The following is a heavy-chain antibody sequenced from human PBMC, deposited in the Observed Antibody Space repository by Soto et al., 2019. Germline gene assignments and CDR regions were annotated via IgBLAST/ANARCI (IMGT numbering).Heavy chain of an antibody. D-gene: IGHD4-17*01. CDR2: IFRTGAT. CDR3: ARGGDYTWHT. J-gene: IGHJ5*02. V-gene: IGHV4-4*02. Sequence: QVRLQESGPGLVQPSGTLSLTCAVSGDSVSGDSWWSWLRQSPGKGLEWIGEIFRTGATHYNPSLNSRVAISVDKSKNQVSLKMTSVTAADTAVYYCARGGDYTWHTWDQGTLVTVFS. CDR1: GDSVSGDSW.